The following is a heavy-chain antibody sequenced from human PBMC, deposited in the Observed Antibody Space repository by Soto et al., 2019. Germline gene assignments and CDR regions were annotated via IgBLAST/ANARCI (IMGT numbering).Heavy chain of an antibody. Sequence: PSETLSLTCTVSGGSISSGGYYWSWIRQHPGKGLEWIGYIYYSGSTYYNPSLKSRVTISVDTSKNQFSLKLSSVTAADTAVYYCASSISWSGYSISWFDPWGQGTLVTVSS. CDR3: ASSISWSGYSISWFDP. CDR2: IYYSGST. J-gene: IGHJ5*02. D-gene: IGHD3-3*01. V-gene: IGHV4-31*03. CDR1: GGSISSGGYY.